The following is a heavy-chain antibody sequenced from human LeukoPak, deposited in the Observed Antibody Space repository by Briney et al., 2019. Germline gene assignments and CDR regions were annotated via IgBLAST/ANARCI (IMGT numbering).Heavy chain of an antibody. Sequence: GGSLRLSCAASGFTFSNYWMHWVRQAPGKGLVWVSRINSDGSSTSYADSVKGRFTISRDNAKNTLSLQMNSLRAEDTAVYYCARDSDGYIDYFDYWGQGTLVTVSS. CDR2: INSDGSST. D-gene: IGHD5-24*01. V-gene: IGHV3-74*01. J-gene: IGHJ4*02. CDR3: ARDSDGYIDYFDY. CDR1: GFTFSNYW.